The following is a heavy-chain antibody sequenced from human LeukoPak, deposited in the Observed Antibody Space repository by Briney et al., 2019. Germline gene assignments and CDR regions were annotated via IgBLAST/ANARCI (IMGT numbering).Heavy chain of an antibody. CDR3: ARHKYYGSGSPADFDY. CDR1: GSSFTSYW. Sequence: PGASLQISCKGSGSSFTSYWISWVRQLPGKGLEWMGRIDPSDSYTNYSPSFQGHVTISADKSISTAYLQWSSLKASDTAMYYCARHKYYGSGSPADFDYWGQGTLVTVSS. D-gene: IGHD3-10*01. V-gene: IGHV5-10-1*01. J-gene: IGHJ4*02. CDR2: IDPSDSYT.